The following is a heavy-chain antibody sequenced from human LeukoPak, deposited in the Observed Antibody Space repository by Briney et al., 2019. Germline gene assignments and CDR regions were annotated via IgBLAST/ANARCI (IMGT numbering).Heavy chain of an antibody. CDR2: ISGRGGSK. J-gene: IGHJ4*02. Sequence: GGTLRLPCAASGFPFSSYSMSWVRQPPGKGLEGVSAISGRGGSKYYADSSKGRFTISRDNSKNTMYLQMNSLRAEDTAVYYCAKAGIRTAMATDYWGQGTLVTVSS. CDR3: AKAGIRTAMATDY. D-gene: IGHD5-18*01. V-gene: IGHV3-23*01. CDR1: GFPFSSYS.